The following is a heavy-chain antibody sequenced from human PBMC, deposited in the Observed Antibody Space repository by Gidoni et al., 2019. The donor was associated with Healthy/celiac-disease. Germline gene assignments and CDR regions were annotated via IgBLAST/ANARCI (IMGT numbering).Heavy chain of an antibody. CDR1: GFSLSTSGVG. D-gene: IGHD7-27*01. V-gene: IGHV2-5*02. CDR2: NYWDDDK. J-gene: IGHJ4*02. CDR3: AHTGLGMDHWDY. Sequence: QITLKESGPTLVKPTQTLTLTCTFSGFSLSTSGVGVGWIRQPPGPPLEWLALNYWDDDKRYSPSLKSRLTITKDTSKNQVVLTMTNMDPVDTATYYCAHTGLGMDHWDYWGQGTLVTVSS.